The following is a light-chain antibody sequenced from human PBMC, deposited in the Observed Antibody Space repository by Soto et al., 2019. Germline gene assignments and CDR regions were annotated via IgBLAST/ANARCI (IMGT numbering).Light chain of an antibody. Sequence: EIVMTQSPATLSVSPGERVTLSCRASQSISNNLAWYQHKPGRAPRVLISDAFTRATGVPVRLSGSGSGTEFTLTITSLQSDDFAVYYCQQYNNWPPKHTFGQGTKLEIK. CDR3: QQYNNWPPKHT. CDR2: DAF. V-gene: IGKV3-15*01. CDR1: QSISNN. J-gene: IGKJ2*01.